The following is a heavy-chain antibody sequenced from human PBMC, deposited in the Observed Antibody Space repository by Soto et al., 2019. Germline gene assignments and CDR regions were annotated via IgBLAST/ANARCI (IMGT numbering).Heavy chain of an antibody. CDR2: ISYSGST. J-gene: IGHJ4*02. V-gene: IGHV4-59*01. CDR3: ARGTSWQLPFDY. Sequence: SATLSLTCTVSSDSIISYYWSWIRQPPGKRLEWIGYISYSGSTDYNPSLKSRVTISGDTSKNQFSLKVSSVTAADTAVYYCARGTSWQLPFDYWGQGTLVTVSS. CDR1: SDSIISYY. D-gene: IGHD6-13*01.